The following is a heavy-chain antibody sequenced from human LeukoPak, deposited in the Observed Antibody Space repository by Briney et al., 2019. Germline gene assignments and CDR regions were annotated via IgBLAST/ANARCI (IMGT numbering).Heavy chain of an antibody. J-gene: IGHJ4*02. CDR3: ARAFSDDQAFGSLGYFDY. V-gene: IGHV3-21*01. D-gene: IGHD3-3*02. CDR2: ISSSSSYI. CDR1: GFTFSSYS. Sequence: PGGSLRLSCAASGFTFSSYSMNWVRQAPGKGLGWVSSISSSSSYIYYADSVKGRFTISRDNAKNSLYLQMNSLRAEDTAVYYCARAFSDDQAFGSLGYFDYWGQGTLVTVSS.